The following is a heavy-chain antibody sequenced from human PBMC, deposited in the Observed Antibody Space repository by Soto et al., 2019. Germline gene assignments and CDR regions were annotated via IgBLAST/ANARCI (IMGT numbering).Heavy chain of an antibody. J-gene: IGHJ4*02. D-gene: IGHD1-26*01. CDR1: GFTFSSYW. Sequence: EVQLVESGGGLVQPGESLRLSCAASGFTFSSYWMTWVRQAPGKGLEWVANIKKDGSEKYYVDSVRGRFTMSRDNAKNSLYLQMNSLRADDTAVYDCARVVGATQRGFDSWGQGTLVTVSS. CDR2: IKKDGSEK. CDR3: ARVVGATQRGFDS. V-gene: IGHV3-7*01.